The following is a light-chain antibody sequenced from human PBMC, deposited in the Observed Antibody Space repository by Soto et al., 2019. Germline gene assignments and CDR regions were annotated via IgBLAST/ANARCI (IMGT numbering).Light chain of an antibody. CDR2: DAS. CDR1: QSISTW. J-gene: IGKJ1*01. CDR3: QQYLAYST. V-gene: IGKV1-5*01. Sequence: DIQMTQSPSALSASVGDRVTITCRASQSISTWLAWYQQTPGKAPKVLIYDASKLEAGVPSRFSGTGSGTQFTLTISSLQSDDFGTYYCQQYLAYSTFGPGTRVEVK.